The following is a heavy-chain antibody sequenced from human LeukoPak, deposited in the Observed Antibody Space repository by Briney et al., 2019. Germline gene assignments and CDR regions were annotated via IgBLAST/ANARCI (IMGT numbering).Heavy chain of an antibody. V-gene: IGHV4-59*01. D-gene: IGHD3-22*01. CDR2: IYYSGST. Sequence: SETLSLTCTVSGGSISSYYWSWIRQPPGKGLEWIGYIYYSGSTNYNPSLKSRVTISVDTSKNQFSLKLSSVTAADTAVYYCARAGYYYGSSGYYEGAYYFDYWGQGTLVTVSS. CDR1: GGSISSYY. CDR3: ARAGYYYGSSGYYEGAYYFDY. J-gene: IGHJ4*02.